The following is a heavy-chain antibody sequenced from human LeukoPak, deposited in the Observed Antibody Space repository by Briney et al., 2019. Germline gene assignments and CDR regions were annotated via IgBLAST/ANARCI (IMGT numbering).Heavy chain of an antibody. CDR3: ARGGYSSGGSLGFGP. CDR1: GYTFTGYY. V-gene: IGHV1-2*02. J-gene: IGHJ5*02. Sequence: ASVRVSCKASGYTFTGYYMHWARQAPGQGLEWMGWINPNSGATNYAQRFQGRVTVTRDTSISTAYMELSRLTSDDTAVYYCARGGYSSGGSLGFGPWGQGTLVTVSS. D-gene: IGHD6-19*01. CDR2: INPNSGAT.